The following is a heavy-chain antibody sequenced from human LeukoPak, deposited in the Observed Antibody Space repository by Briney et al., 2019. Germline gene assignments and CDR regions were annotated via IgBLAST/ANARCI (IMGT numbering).Heavy chain of an antibody. CDR3: ARDVGAAMATDAFDI. J-gene: IGHJ3*02. Sequence: SGGSLRLSCAASGFTFSSYWMSWVRQAPGKGLEWVANIKQDGSEKYYVDSVKGRFTISRDNAKNSLYLQMNSLRAEDTAVYYCARDVGAAMATDAFDIWGQGTMVTVSS. D-gene: IGHD5-18*01. CDR1: GFTFSSYW. CDR2: IKQDGSEK. V-gene: IGHV3-7*03.